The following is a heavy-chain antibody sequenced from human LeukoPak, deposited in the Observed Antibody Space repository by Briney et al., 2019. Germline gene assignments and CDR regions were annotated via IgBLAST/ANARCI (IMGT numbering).Heavy chain of an antibody. CDR2: ISSSSSYI. CDR3: ARDGYSSSWYNWFDP. V-gene: IGHV3-21*01. J-gene: IGHJ5*02. CDR1: GFTFSSYS. Sequence: PGGSLRLSCAASGFTFSSYSMNWVRQAPGKGLEWVSSISSSSSYIYYADSVKGRFTISRDNAKNSLYLQMNSLRAEDTAVYYCARDGYSSSWYNWFDPWGQGTLVTVSS. D-gene: IGHD6-13*01.